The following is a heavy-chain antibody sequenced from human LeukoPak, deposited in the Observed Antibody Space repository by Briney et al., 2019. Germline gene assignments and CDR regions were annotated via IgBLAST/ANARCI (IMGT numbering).Heavy chain of an antibody. CDR1: GYTLTELS. CDR2: ISAYNGNT. V-gene: IGHV1-18*01. J-gene: IGHJ3*02. CDR3: ATYTGGRWLQFGSDAFDI. D-gene: IGHD5-24*01. Sequence: GASVKVSCKVSGYTLTELSMHWVRQAPGQGLEWMGWISAYNGNTNYAQKLQGRVTMTTDTSTSTAYMELRSLRSDDTAVYYCATYTGGRWLQFGSDAFDIWGQGTMVTVSS.